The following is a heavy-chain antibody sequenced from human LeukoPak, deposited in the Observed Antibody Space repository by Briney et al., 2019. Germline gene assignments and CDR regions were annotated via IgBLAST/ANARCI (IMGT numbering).Heavy chain of an antibody. CDR3: AKDYYDSSGYSMWY. Sequence: GGSLRLSCAASGFTFSSYGMHWVRQAPGKGLEWVAFIRYDGSNKYYADSVKGRFTISRDNSKNTLYLQMNSLRAEDTAVYYCAKDYYDSSGYSMWYWGQGTLVTVSS. V-gene: IGHV3-30*02. D-gene: IGHD3-22*01. J-gene: IGHJ4*02. CDR2: IRYDGSNK. CDR1: GFTFSSYG.